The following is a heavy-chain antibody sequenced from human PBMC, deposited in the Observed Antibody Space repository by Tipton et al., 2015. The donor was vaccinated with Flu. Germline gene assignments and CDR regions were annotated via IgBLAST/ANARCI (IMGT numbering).Heavy chain of an antibody. D-gene: IGHD6-13*01. Sequence: TLSLTCTVSGDSISSYYWSWIRQPPGKGLEWIGYSHYSGSTNYSPSLKSRVTISVDTSKNHLSLKLSSVTAADTAVYYCARHRRPSSWDFDHWGQGSLVTVSS. J-gene: IGHJ4*02. CDR3: ARHRRPSSWDFDH. CDR2: SHYSGST. CDR1: GDSISSYY. V-gene: IGHV4-59*08.